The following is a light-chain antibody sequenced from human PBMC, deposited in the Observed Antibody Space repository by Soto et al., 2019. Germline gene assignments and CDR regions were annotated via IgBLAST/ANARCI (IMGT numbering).Light chain of an antibody. CDR3: QHHNSYSQT. Sequence: DIQMTQSPPTLSASVGDRVTITCRASQSIRHYLAWYQQMPGKAPKLLIYGASTLQSGVPSRFSGSGSGTEFTLTISSLQPDDFGTYFCQHHNSYSQTFGRGTKVEIK. V-gene: IGKV1-5*01. CDR2: GAS. J-gene: IGKJ1*01. CDR1: QSIRHY.